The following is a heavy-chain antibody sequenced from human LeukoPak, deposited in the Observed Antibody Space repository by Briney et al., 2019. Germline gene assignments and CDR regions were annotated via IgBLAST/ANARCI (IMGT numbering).Heavy chain of an antibody. CDR2: INHSGST. CDR3: ATVGRRDYYDSSGYHDY. Sequence: SETLFLTCTVSGGSVSSGSYYWSWIRQPPGKGLEWIGEINHSGSTNYNPSLKSRVTISVDTSKNQFSLKLSSVTAADTAVYYCATVGRRDYYDSSGYHDYWGQGTLVTVSS. J-gene: IGHJ4*02. CDR1: GGSVSSGSYY. D-gene: IGHD3-22*01. V-gene: IGHV4-39*07.